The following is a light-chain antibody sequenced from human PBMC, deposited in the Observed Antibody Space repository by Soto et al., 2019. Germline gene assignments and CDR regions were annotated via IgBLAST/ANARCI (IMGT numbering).Light chain of an antibody. CDR3: TSYAGSPHV. V-gene: IGLV2-8*01. CDR2: EVT. CDR1: SSDVGGYNY. J-gene: IGLJ1*01. Sequence: QSALTQPPSASGSPGQSGTISCTGTSSDVGGYNYVSWYQPHPGKAPKLMIYEVTKRPSGVPDRFSGSKSGNTASLTVSGLQAVDEADYYCTSYAGSPHVLGTRTQVTVL.